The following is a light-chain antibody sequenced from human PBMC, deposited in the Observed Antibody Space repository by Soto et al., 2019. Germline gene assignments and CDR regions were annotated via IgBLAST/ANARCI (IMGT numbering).Light chain of an antibody. J-gene: IGLJ2*01. Sequence: QAVVTQEPSLTVSPGGTVTLTCASSTGEVTSGYFPNWIQQKPGQAPRSLIYNTNNKYSWTPARFSGSLLGGKAALTLSGVQPEVEADYYCLLYLSGHVRLFGGGTKLTVL. CDR3: LLYLSGHVRL. V-gene: IGLV7-43*01. CDR1: TGEVTSGYF. CDR2: NTN.